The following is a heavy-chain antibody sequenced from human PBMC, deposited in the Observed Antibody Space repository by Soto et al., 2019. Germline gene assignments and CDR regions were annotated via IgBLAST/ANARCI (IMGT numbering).Heavy chain of an antibody. Sequence: QVQLVQSGAEVKKPGSSVKVSCKASGGTFSSYTISWVRQAPGQGLEWMGRIIPILGIANYAQKFQGRVTITADKSTSTAYMELSSLRSEDTAVYYCARDRWVVGIVATINPDAFDIWGQGTMVTVSS. CDR3: ARDRWVVGIVATINPDAFDI. CDR1: GGTFSSYT. CDR2: IIPILGIA. D-gene: IGHD5-12*01. J-gene: IGHJ3*02. V-gene: IGHV1-69*08.